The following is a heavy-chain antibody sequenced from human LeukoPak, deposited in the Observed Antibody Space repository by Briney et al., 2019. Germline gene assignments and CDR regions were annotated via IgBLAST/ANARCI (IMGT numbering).Heavy chain of an antibody. CDR2: ISSSSYI. J-gene: IGHJ4*02. CDR3: ARGYSYGNQYLDY. D-gene: IGHD5-18*01. V-gene: IGHV3-21*01. CDR1: GFTFSSYS. Sequence: GGSLRLSCAASGFTFSSYSMNWVRQAPGKGLEWVSSISSSSYIYYSDSVKGRFTISRDNAKNSLYLQMNSLRAEDTAVYYCARGYSYGNQYLDYWGQGTLVTVSS.